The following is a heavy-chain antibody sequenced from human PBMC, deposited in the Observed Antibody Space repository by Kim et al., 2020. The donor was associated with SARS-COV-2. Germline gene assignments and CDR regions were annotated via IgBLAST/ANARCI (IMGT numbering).Heavy chain of an antibody. Sequence: SETLSLTCTVSGGSISSSSYYWGWIRQPPGKGLEWIGSIYYSGSTYYNPSLKSRVTISVDTSKNQFSLKLSSVTAADTAVYYCARRLEYDYVWGSYRYLLDAFDIWGQGTMVTVSS. CDR2: IYYSGST. CDR3: ARRLEYDYVWGSYRYLLDAFDI. D-gene: IGHD3-16*02. J-gene: IGHJ3*02. V-gene: IGHV4-39*01. CDR1: GGSISSSSYY.